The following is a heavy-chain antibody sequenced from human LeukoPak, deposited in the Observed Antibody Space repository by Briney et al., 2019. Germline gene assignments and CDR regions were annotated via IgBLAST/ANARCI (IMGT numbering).Heavy chain of an antibody. V-gene: IGHV3-21*01. J-gene: IGHJ4*02. CDR3: ARDRYGDYSFDY. Sequence: GGSLRLSCAASGFTFSSYSMNWVRQAPGKGLEWVSSISSSSRHADSVKGRFTISRDNAKNSLYLHMNSLGAEDTAVYFCARDRYGDYSFDYWGQGTLVTVSS. CDR1: GFTFSSYS. CDR2: ISSSSR. D-gene: IGHD4-17*01.